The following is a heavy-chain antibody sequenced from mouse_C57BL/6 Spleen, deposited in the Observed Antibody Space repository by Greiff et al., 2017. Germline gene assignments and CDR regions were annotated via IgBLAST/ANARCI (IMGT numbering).Heavy chain of an antibody. CDR3: ARDYYGSSYGYFDV. CDR2: ILPGSGST. V-gene: IGHV1-9*01. CDR1: GYTFTGYW. Sequence: VQLVESGAELMKPGASVKLSCTATGYTFTGYWIEWVKQRPGHGLEWIGEILPGSGSTNYTEKFKGKATFTADTSSNKAYMQLSSLTTEDSAIYYCARDYYGSSYGYFDVWGTGTTVTVSS. D-gene: IGHD1-1*01. J-gene: IGHJ1*03.